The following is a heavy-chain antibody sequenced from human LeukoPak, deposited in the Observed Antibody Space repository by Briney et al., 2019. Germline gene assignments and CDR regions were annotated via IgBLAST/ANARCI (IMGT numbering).Heavy chain of an antibody. Sequence: GASVKVSCKASGYTFTSYYMHWVRQAPGQGLEWMGIINPSGGSTSYAQKFQGRVTVTRDTSTSTVYMELSSLRSEDTAVYYCARGPRIVGATGPGVYWGQGTLVTVSS. J-gene: IGHJ4*02. D-gene: IGHD1-26*01. CDR1: GYTFTSYY. CDR2: INPSGGST. V-gene: IGHV1-46*01. CDR3: ARGPRIVGATGPGVY.